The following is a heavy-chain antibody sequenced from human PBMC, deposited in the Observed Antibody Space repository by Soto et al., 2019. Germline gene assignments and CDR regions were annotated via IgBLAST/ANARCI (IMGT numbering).Heavy chain of an antibody. CDR3: ARALRNGYFYGMDI. V-gene: IGHV1-46*01. D-gene: IGHD2-8*01. J-gene: IGHJ6*02. Sequence: QVQLVQSGAEVKKPGASVKVSCMASGYAFSNNFMHWVRQAPAQGLEWMGVINPTTGLTSNAQKFQGRITMTSDTSSSTAYMELSSRRSEDTAVYYCARALRNGYFYGMDIWGQGTTVTVSS. CDR2: INPTTGLT. CDR1: GYAFSNNF.